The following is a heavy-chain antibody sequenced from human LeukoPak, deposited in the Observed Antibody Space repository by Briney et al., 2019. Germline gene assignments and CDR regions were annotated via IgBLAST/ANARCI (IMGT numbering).Heavy chain of an antibody. CDR2: INPSGGST. CDR1: GYTFTSYY. J-gene: IGHJ4*02. Sequence: ASVKVSCKASGYTFTSYYMHWVRQAPGQGLEWMGIINPSGGSTSYAQKFQGRVTMTRDTSTSTVYMELSSLRSEDTAVYYCAREGTGVYYYDSGGLFDYWGQGTLVTVSS. CDR3: AREGTGVYYYDSGGLFDY. V-gene: IGHV1-46*01. D-gene: IGHD3-22*01.